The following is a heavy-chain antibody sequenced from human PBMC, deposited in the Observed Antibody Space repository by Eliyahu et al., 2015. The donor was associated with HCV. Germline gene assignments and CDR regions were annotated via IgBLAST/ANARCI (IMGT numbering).Heavy chain of an antibody. V-gene: IGHV1-2*02. CDR3: ARDGWELLQVDFVY. D-gene: IGHD1-26*01. Sequence: QVQLVQSGAEVKKPGASVXVXCXASXYTXTGYYMXWVRQAPGQGLEWMGWINPNSXGTXYAQKFQGRVTMTRDTSISTAYMELSRLRSDDTAVYYCARDGWELLQVDFVYWGQGTLVTVSS. J-gene: IGHJ4*02. CDR1: XYTXTGYY. CDR2: INPNSXGT.